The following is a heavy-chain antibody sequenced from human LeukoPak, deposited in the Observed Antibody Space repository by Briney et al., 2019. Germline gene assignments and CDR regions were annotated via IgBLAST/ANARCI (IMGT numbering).Heavy chain of an antibody. CDR2: INPNSGGT. CDR3: ARVVRYSSGPLTDLLPYYFDY. V-gene: IGHV1-2*02. J-gene: IGHJ4*02. Sequence: PEASVKVSCKASGYTFTGYYMHWVRQAPGQGLEWMGWINPNSGGTNYAQKFQGRVTMTRDTSISTAYMELSSLRSDGMAVYYCARVVRYSSGPLTDLLPYYFDYWGQGTLVTVSS. CDR1: GYTFTGYY. D-gene: IGHD6-19*01.